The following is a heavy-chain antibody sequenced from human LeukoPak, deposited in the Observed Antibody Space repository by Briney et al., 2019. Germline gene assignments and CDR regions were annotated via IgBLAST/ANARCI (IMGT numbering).Heavy chain of an antibody. J-gene: IGHJ6*03. CDR1: GYTFTSYD. CDR2: MNPNSGNT. Sequence: GASVKVSCKASGYTFTSYDINWVRQATGQGLEWMGWMNPNSGNTGYAQKFQGRVTMTRNTSISTAYMELSSLRSEDTAVYYCARGLKRIRYDFWSGLKEYYYYMDVWGKGTTVTVSS. CDR3: ARGLKRIRYDFWSGLKEYYYYMDV. V-gene: IGHV1-8*01. D-gene: IGHD3-3*01.